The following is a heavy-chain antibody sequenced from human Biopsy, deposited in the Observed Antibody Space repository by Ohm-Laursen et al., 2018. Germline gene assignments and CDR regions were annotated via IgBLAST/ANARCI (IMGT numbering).Heavy chain of an antibody. CDR3: AKDKGTFNFYYYGMDV. J-gene: IGHJ6*02. V-gene: IGHV3-30*18. CDR1: GFSFSSYG. D-gene: IGHD2/OR15-2a*01. CDR2: ISYDGSKT. Sequence: SLRLSCTASGFSFSSYGMHWVRQTPGKGLEWVAAISYDGSKTDYGDSVKGRLNISRDNSKNTLDLQMRSLRVEDTAVYFCAKDKGTFNFYYYGMDVWGQGTTVTVSS.